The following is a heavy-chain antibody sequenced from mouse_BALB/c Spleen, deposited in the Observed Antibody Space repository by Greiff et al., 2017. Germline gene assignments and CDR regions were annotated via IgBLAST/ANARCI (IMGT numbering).Heavy chain of an antibody. D-gene: IGHD3-1*01. J-gene: IGHJ2*01. V-gene: IGHV5-9-4*01. Sequence: EVQLVESGGGLVKPGGSLKLSCAASGFTFSSYAMSWVRQSPEKRLEWVAEISSGGSYTYYPDTVTGRFTISRDNAKNTLYLEMSSLRSEDTAMYYCARDRGDSTLDYWGQGTTLTVSS. CDR2: ISSGGSYT. CDR1: GFTFSSYA. CDR3: ARDRGDSTLDY.